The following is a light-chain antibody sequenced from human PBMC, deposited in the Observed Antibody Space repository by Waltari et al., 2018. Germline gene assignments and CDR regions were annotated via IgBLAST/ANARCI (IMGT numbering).Light chain of an antibody. CDR2: EGT. Sequence: QSALTQPASVSGSPGQSITLSSTGPSSDLWSYNLFSWYQQYPNKAPKLLIYEGTERPSGVSHRFSASKSGNTATLRISGRQTEDEGHYYGCSYGGHDTVVLFGGGTKLSVL. CDR1: SSDLWSYNL. V-gene: IGLV2-23*03. J-gene: IGLJ2*01. CDR3: CSYGGHDTVVL.